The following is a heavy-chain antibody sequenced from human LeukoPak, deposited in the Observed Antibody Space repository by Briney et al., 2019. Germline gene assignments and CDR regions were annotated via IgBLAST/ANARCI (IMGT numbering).Heavy chain of an antibody. CDR3: ARDNGDYLGAGFDY. D-gene: IGHD4-17*01. Sequence: GGSLRLSCAASGFTFSTYAMSWVRQAPGEGLEWVAAISGNSVYIYYADSVGGRFTISRDNSKNTLYLQMNSLRAEDTATYYCARDNGDYLGAGFDYWGQGTLVTVSS. CDR1: GFTFSTYA. V-gene: IGHV3-23*01. CDR2: ISGNSVYI. J-gene: IGHJ4*02.